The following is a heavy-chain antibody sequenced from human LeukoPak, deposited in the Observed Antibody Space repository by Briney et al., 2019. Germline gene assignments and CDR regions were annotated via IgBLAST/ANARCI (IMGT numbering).Heavy chain of an antibody. V-gene: IGHV3-15*01. J-gene: IGHJ4*02. CDR1: GFTFSNAW. CDR2: IKSKTDGGTT. CDR3: STDEYDYVWGSYRYSGEYYFDY. Sequence: PGGSLRLSCAASGFTFSNAWMSWVRQAPGKGLEWVGRIKSKTDGGTTDYAAPVKGSFTISRGDSENTLYLQMNSLKTEDTAVYYCSTDEYDYVWGSYRYSGEYYFDYWGQGTLVTVSS. D-gene: IGHD3-16*02.